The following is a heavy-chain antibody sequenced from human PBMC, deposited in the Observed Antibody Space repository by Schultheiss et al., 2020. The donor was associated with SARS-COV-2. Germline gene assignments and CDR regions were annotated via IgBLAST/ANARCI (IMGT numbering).Heavy chain of an antibody. CDR2: INHSGST. CDR3: ARPSGGEWYLFDY. CDR1: GGSFSGYY. Sequence: SETLSLTCAVYGGSFSGYYWSWIRQPPGKGLEWIGEINHSGSTNYNPSLKSRVTISVDTSKNQFSLKLSSVTAADTAVYYCARPSGGEWYLFDYWGQGTLVTVSS. D-gene: IGHD3-16*01. V-gene: IGHV4-34*01. J-gene: IGHJ4*02.